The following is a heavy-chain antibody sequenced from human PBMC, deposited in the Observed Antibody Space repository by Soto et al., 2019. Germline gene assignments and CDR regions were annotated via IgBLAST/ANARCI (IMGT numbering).Heavy chain of an antibody. D-gene: IGHD3-3*01. V-gene: IGHV3-30*18. J-gene: IGHJ6*02. Sequence: GGSLRLSCAASGFTFSSYGMHWVRQAPGKGLEWVAVISYDGSNKYYADSVKGRFTISRDNSKNTLYLQMNSLRAEDTAVYYCAKDVLRFLEWLGFYGMDVWGQGTTVTVAS. CDR1: GFTFSSYG. CDR3: AKDVLRFLEWLGFYGMDV. CDR2: ISYDGSNK.